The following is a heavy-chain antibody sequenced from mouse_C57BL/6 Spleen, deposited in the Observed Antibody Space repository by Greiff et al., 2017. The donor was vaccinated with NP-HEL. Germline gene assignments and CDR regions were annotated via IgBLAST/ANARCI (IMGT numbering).Heavy chain of an antibody. V-gene: IGHV5-4*01. CDR2: ISDGGSYT. D-gene: IGHD3-1*01. J-gene: IGHJ2*01. Sequence: EVKLVESGGGLVKPGGSLKLSCAASGFTFSSYAMSWVRQTPEKRLEWVATISDGGSYTYYPDNVKGRFTFSRDNAKNNPYLQMSHLKYEDTAMYYCAREPQLGYYFGGWGKGTTLTVS. CDR3: AREPQLGYYFGG. CDR1: GFTFSSYA.